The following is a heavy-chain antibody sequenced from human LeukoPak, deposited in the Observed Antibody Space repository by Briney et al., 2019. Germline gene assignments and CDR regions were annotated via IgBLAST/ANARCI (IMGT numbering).Heavy chain of an antibody. V-gene: IGHV3-21*01. J-gene: IGHJ3*02. CDR3: ASEILGYGAFDI. CDR2: ISSRSSYI. CDR1: GFTFSSYN. D-gene: IGHD2-8*01. Sequence: GGSLRLSCAASGFTFSSYNMNWVRQAPGKGLEWVSSISSRSSYINYADSVKGRFTISRDNAKNSLFLQMNTLRAEDTAVYYCASEILGYGAFDIWGQGTVVTVSS.